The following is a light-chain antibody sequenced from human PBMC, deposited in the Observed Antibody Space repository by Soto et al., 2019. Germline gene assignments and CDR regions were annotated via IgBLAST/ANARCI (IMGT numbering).Light chain of an antibody. V-gene: IGKV1-5*03. CDR2: KAS. J-gene: IGKJ1*01. Sequence: IRMTQSPSSLSSSTGDRVTITCRASQTISSWLAWYQQKPGKAPKLLIYKASTLKSGVPSRFSGSGSGTEGTITISSLKTDDCATYDCQHSNSYPEAFGQGTKVDI. CDR1: QTISSW. CDR3: QHSNSYPEA.